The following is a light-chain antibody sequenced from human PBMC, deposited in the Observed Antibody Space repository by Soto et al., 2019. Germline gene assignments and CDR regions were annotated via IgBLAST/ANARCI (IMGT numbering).Light chain of an antibody. CDR2: EVS. J-gene: IGLJ2*01. Sequence: QSALTQPPSASGSPGQSVTISCTGTSSDVGGYNYVSWYQQHPGKAPKLMIYEVSKRPSGVPDRFSGSKSGNTASLTVSGLQAEDEADSYCSSYAGSKTLFGGVTKRTVL. CDR1: SSDVGGYNY. V-gene: IGLV2-8*01. CDR3: SSYAGSKTL.